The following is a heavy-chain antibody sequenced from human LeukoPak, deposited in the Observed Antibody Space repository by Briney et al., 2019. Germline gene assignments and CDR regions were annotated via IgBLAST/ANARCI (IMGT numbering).Heavy chain of an antibody. Sequence: SGGSLRLSCAASGFTFSSYSMNWVRQAPGKGLEWVSYISSISGTINYADSVKGRFTISGDNARNTLFLQMNSLRAEDTAVYYCARLPKVGATPTAYCWGQGTLVTVSS. CDR3: ARLPKVGATPTAYC. J-gene: IGHJ4*02. D-gene: IGHD1-26*01. CDR2: ISSISGTI. V-gene: IGHV3-48*01. CDR1: GFTFSSYS.